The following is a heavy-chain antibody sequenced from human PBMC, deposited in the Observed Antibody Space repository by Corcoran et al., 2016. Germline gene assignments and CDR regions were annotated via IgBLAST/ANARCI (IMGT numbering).Heavy chain of an antibody. V-gene: IGHV3-21*01. J-gene: IGHJ4*02. CDR2: ISSSSSYI. CDR3: ARGPMADFDS. CDR1: GFTFSSYN. D-gene: IGHD3-10*01. Sequence: EVQLVESGGGLVKPGGSLRLSCAASGFTFSSYNMNWVRQATGKGLEWVSSISSSSSYISYADSGKGRFSISRDNAKNSLYLQMNSLRVEDTAVYYCARGPMADFDSWCQGTLVTVSS.